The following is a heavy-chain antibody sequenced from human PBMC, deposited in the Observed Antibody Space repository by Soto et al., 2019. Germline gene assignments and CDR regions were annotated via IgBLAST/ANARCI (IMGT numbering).Heavy chain of an antibody. CDR3: ATGQYYDSSSSGYSRFDY. D-gene: IGHD3-22*01. CDR2: SNHNHGGT. Sequence: PVKAVCKASGYTFTCYYMHRVRQAPGQGLGWMGWSNHNHGGTSYAQKCHGRGIMSRETSTSTAYKEMSSLRSDDTAVYYCATGQYYDSSSSGYSRFDYWGQGTLVTVSS. J-gene: IGHJ4*02. CDR1: GYTFTCYY. V-gene: IGHV1-2*02.